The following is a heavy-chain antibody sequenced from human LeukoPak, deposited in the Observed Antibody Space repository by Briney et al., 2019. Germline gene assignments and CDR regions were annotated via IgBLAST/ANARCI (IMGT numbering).Heavy chain of an antibody. CDR3: AREHIVATIDLGHYGMDV. CDR2: IIPIFGTA. CDR1: GGTFSIYA. D-gene: IGHD5-12*01. Sequence: SVNVSYKASGGTFSIYAISWVRQAPGQGLEWMGGIIPIFGTANYAQKFQGRVTITADESTSTAYMELSSLRSEDTAVYYCAREHIVATIDLGHYGMDVWGQGTTVTVSS. J-gene: IGHJ6*02. V-gene: IGHV1-69*13.